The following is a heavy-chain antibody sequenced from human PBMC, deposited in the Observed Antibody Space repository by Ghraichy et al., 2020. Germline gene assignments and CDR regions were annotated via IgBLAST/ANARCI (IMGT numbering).Heavy chain of an antibody. CDR3: AHSLGVPAAIDVGGFDP. D-gene: IGHD2-2*01. CDR1: GFSLSTSGVG. CDR2: IYWDDDK. J-gene: IGHJ5*02. V-gene: IGHV2-5*02. Sequence: SGPTLVKPTQTLTLTCTFSGFSLSTSGVGVGWIRQPPGKALEWLALIYWDDDKRYSPSLKSRLTITKDTSKNQVVLTMTNMDPVDTATYYCAHSLGVPAAIDVGGFDPWGQGTLVTVSS.